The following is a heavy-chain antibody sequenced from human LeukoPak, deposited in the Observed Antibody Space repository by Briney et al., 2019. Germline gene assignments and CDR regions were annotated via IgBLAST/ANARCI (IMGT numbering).Heavy chain of an antibody. Sequence: PSETLSLTCTVSGGSISSYYWSWIRQTPGKGLEWIGYIYASGSTTYNPSLKSRVTISIDTSKNQFSLKLSSVTAADTAVYYCVRRATMLAGGYFDYWGQGTLVSVSS. V-gene: IGHV4-4*09. CDR3: VRRATMLAGGYFDY. CDR2: IYASGST. D-gene: IGHD5-12*01. J-gene: IGHJ4*02. CDR1: GGSISSYY.